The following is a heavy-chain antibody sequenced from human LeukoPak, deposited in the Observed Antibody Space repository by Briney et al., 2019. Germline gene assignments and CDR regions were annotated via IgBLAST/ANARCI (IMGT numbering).Heavy chain of an antibody. CDR2: INAYNGNT. CDR3: ARRQGTTLNFDY. D-gene: IGHD1-1*01. CDR1: GYTFSSYG. J-gene: IGHJ4*02. Sequence: GASVKVSCKASGYTFSSYGFSWVRQAPGQGLEWMGWINAYNGNTNYAQNLQGRVTMTTDTSTSTAYMELRSQRSDDTAVYYCARRQGTTLNFDYWGQGTLVTVSS. V-gene: IGHV1-18*01.